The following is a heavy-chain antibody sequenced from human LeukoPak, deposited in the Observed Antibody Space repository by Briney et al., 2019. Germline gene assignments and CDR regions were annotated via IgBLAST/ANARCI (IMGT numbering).Heavy chain of an antibody. D-gene: IGHD3-22*01. V-gene: IGHV1-2*02. CDR3: ARGNNYDSGDYYSWFDP. J-gene: IGHJ5*02. CDR2: INPNSGGT. CDR1: GGTFSSYA. Sequence: GASVKVSCKASGGTFSSYAISWVRQAPGQGLEWMGWINPNSGGTNYVQKFQGRVTMTRDTSISTANMELSRLTSDDTAVYYCARGNNYDSGDYYSWFDPWGQGTLVIVSS.